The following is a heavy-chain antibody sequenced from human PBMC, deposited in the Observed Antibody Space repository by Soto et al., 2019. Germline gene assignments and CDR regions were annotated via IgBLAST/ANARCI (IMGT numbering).Heavy chain of an antibody. CDR3: ETYGSGSYKPSTFDY. CDR2: IYYSGST. J-gene: IGHJ4*02. Sequence: QVQLQESGPGLVKPSQTLSLTCTVSGGSISSGDYYWSWIRQHAGKGLEWIGYIYYSGSTYYNPSRKPRVTLSVDTTKNQFSLKLSSETAADTAVYYCETYGSGSYKPSTFDYWGQGTLVTVSS. D-gene: IGHD3-10*01. CDR1: GGSISSGDYY. V-gene: IGHV4-31*03.